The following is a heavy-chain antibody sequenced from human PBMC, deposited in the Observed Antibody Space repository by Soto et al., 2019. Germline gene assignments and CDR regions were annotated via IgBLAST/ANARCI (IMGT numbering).Heavy chain of an antibody. D-gene: IGHD4-17*01. J-gene: IGHJ6*02. CDR1: GFTFSDHY. Sequence: PGGSLRLSCAASGFTFSDHYMDWVRQAPGKGLEWAGRTRNKANSYTTEYAASVKGRFTISRDDSKNSLYLQMNSLKTEDTAAYYCAREGTHYGDYELYYYGMDVWGQGTTVTV. CDR3: AREGTHYGDYELYYYGMDV. CDR2: TRNKANSYTT. V-gene: IGHV3-72*01.